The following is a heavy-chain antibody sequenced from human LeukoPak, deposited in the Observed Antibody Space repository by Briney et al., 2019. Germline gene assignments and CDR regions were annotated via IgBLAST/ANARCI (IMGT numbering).Heavy chain of an antibody. CDR2: INPNSGGT. J-gene: IGHJ4*02. Sequence: ASVKVSCKASGYTFTGYYMHWVRQAPGQGLEWMGWINPNSGGTNYAQKFQGRVTMTRDASISTAYMELSRLRSDDTAVYYRARDGLTKGSSVGYWGQGTLVTVSS. V-gene: IGHV1-2*02. CDR3: ARDGLTKGSSVGY. D-gene: IGHD6-6*01. CDR1: GYTFTGYY.